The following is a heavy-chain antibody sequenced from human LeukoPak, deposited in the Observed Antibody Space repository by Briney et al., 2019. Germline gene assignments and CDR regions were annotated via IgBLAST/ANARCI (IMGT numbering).Heavy chain of an antibody. CDR1: GFTFSSCE. CDR3: ARGASNWNFDYYGMDV. J-gene: IGHJ6*02. V-gene: IGHV3-48*03. CDR2: ISSSGSTI. D-gene: IGHD1-1*01. Sequence: GGSLRLSCAASGFTFSSCEMNWVRQAPGKGLEWVSHISSSGSTIYYADSVKGRFTISRDNAKNSLYLQMNSLRAEDTAVYYCARGASNWNFDYYGMDVWGQGTTVTVSS.